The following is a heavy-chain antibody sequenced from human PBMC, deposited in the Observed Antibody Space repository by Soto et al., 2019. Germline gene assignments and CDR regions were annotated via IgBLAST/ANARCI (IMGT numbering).Heavy chain of an antibody. CDR1: GGSISSYY. V-gene: IGHV4-59*01. D-gene: IGHD2-21*02. Sequence: PSETLSLTCTVSGGSISSYYWSWIRQPPGKGLEWIGYIYYSGSTNYNPSLKSRVTISVDTSKNQFSLKLSSVTAADTAVYYCAGLDFRGDCFSYCGQGTLVPVSS. J-gene: IGHJ1*01. CDR3: AGLDFRGDCFSY. CDR2: IYYSGST.